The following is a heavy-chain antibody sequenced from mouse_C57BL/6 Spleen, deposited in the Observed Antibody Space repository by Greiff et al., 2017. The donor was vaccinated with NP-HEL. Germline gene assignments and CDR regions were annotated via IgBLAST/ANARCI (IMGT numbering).Heavy chain of an antibody. CDR2: INPNNGGT. V-gene: IGHV1-26*01. D-gene: IGHD1-1*01. J-gene: IGHJ1*03. Sequence: EVQLQQSGPELVKPGASVKISCKASGYTFTDYYMNWVKQSHGKSLEWIGDINPNNGGTSYNQKLKGKATLTVDKSSSTAYMELRSLTSEDSAVYYCARYYYGSRWYFDVWGTGTTVTVSS. CDR1: GYTFTDYY. CDR3: ARYYYGSRWYFDV.